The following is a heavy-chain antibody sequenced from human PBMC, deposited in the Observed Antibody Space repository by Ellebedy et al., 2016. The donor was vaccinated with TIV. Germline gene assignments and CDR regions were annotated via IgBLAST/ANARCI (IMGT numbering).Heavy chain of an antibody. V-gene: IGHV1-2*02. J-gene: IGHJ5*02. CDR3: ARDRRAYCGGDCPSWFDP. CDR1: GYTLTGSY. D-gene: IGHD2-21*02. Sequence: AASVKVSCKASGYTLTGSYMHWVRQAPGQGLEWMGWINPNSGDTNYAQNFQGRVTMTRDTSISTAYMELSRLRSDDTAVYYCARDRRAYCGGDCPSWFDPWGQGTLVTVSP. CDR2: INPNSGDT.